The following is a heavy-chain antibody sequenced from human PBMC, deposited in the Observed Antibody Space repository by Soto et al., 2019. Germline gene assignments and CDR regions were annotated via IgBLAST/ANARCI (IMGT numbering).Heavy chain of an antibody. V-gene: IGHV4-30-4*01. CDR3: ACWAGWAMATRYFDY. Sequence: SETLSLTCTVSGGSISSGDYYWSWIRQPPGKGLEWIGYIYYSGSTYYNPSLKSRVTISVDTSKNQFSLKLSSVTAADTAVYYCACWAGWAMATRYFDYWGQGTLVTVSS. J-gene: IGHJ4*02. D-gene: IGHD5-18*01. CDR1: GGSISSGDYY. CDR2: IYYSGST.